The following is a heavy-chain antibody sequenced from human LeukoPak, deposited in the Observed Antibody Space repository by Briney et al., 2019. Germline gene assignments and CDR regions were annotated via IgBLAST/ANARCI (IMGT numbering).Heavy chain of an antibody. CDR3: ARWEWGLLFFDY. D-gene: IGHD1-26*01. V-gene: IGHV1-2*02. Sequence: ASVKVSCKASGYTFTSYYMHWVRQAPGQGLEWMGWINPNSGGTNYAQKFQGRVTMTRDTSISTAYMELSRLRSDDTAVYYCARWEWGLLFFDYWGQGTLVTVSS. CDR1: GYTFTSYY. CDR2: INPNSGGT. J-gene: IGHJ4*02.